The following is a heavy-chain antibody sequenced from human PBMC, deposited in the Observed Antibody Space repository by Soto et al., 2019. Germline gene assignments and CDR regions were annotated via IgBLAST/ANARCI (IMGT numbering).Heavy chain of an antibody. CDR2: ISWDSGSI. CDR3: AKIVARHSIVPVFDQ. CDR1: GFTFDEYA. D-gene: IGHD2-21*01. Sequence: VHLVESGGGLVQPGRSLRLSCVASGFTFDEYAVHWVREAPGKGLEWVSGISWDSGSINYAASVRGRFTVSRDNAKNSLYLHMARLGFADTAFYYCAKIVARHSIVPVFDQWGQGALVTVSS. V-gene: IGHV3-9*01. J-gene: IGHJ4*02.